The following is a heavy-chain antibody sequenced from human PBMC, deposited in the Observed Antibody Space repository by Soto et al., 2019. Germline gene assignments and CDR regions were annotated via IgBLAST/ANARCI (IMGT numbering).Heavy chain of an antibody. CDR2: ISSSGNT. J-gene: IGHJ4*02. CDR3: ARAPMVLTRSYFDS. D-gene: IGHD2-8*01. CDR1: DGSISNFY. V-gene: IGHV4-59*01. Sequence: SATLSLTCTFSDGSISNFYWSWILQPPGKGLEWIGYISSSGNTNYNPSLKSRVSISVDTSKTQFSLNLTSVTAADTAVYYCARAPMVLTRSYFDSWGQGTPVTVSS.